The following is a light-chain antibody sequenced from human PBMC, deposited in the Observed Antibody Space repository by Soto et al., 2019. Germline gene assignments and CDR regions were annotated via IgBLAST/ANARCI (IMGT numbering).Light chain of an antibody. CDR3: QQDIRTPYT. CDR1: QSVSSSY. CDR2: GAS. V-gene: IGKV3-20*01. Sequence: EIVLTQSPGTLSLSPGERATLSCRASQSVSSSYLAWYQHKPGQAPRLLIYGASSRATGIPDRFSGSGSGKDYTYTTSCLEPEDLAVYCCQQDIRTPYTLDLPNKLAI. J-gene: IGKJ2*01.